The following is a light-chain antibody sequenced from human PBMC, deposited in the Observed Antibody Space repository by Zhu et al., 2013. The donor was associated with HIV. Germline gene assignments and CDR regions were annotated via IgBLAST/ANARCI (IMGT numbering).Light chain of an antibody. CDR3: MQTLQTRS. J-gene: IGKJ2*04. CDR2: MAS. V-gene: IGKV2-28*01. CDR1: QSLLHSNGHTY. Sequence: DIVLTQSPLSLPVTPGEPASISCRSSQSLLHSNGHTYLDWYVQKPGQSPQLLMYMASNRASGVPDRFSGSGSGTDFTLKISRVEAEDVGVYYCMQTLQTRSFGQGTKLEIK.